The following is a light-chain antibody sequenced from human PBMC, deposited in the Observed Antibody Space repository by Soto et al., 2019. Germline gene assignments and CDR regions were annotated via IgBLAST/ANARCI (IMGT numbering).Light chain of an antibody. Sequence: EILLTQSPGNMSLSPGERATCSCRASQSVSSNLAWYQQKPGQAPRLPIYGASIRATGIPARFSGSGSGTEFTLTISTLQSEDFAIYYCQHYNNWPPWTFGQWTKLAIK. V-gene: IGKV3-15*01. J-gene: IGKJ1*01. CDR2: GAS. CDR3: QHYNNWPPWT. CDR1: QSVSSN.